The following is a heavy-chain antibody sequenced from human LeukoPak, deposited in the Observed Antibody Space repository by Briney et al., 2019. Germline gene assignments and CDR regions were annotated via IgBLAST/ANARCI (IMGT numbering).Heavy chain of an antibody. Sequence: GGSLRLSCAASGFTFSSYSMNWVRQAPGKGLEWVSSISSSSSYIYYAASVKGRFTISRDNAKNSLYLQMSSLRAEDTAVYYCAREVAAAAYYFDYWGQGTLVTVSS. D-gene: IGHD6-13*01. CDR1: GFTFSSYS. CDR2: ISSSSSYI. CDR3: AREVAAAAYYFDY. V-gene: IGHV3-21*01. J-gene: IGHJ4*02.